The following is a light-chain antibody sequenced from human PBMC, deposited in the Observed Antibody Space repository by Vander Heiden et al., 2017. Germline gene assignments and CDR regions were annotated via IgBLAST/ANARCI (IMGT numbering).Light chain of an antibody. Sequence: QSALTQPPSASGSPGQSVTMSCTGTSSDVGGYNYVSWYQQHPGKAPKLMIYEGTKRPSGVPDRFSGSKSGNTASLTVSGLQAEDEAEYYCSSYAGSNNYVFGTGTKVTVL. V-gene: IGLV2-8*01. CDR3: SSYAGSNNYV. CDR2: EGT. CDR1: SSDVGGYNY. J-gene: IGLJ1*01.